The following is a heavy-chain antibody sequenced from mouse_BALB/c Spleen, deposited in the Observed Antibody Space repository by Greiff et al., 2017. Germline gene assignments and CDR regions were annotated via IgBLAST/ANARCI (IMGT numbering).Heavy chain of an antibody. J-gene: IGHJ2*01. Sequence: LQQPGSELVRPGASVKLSCKASGYTFTSYWMHWVQQRPGQGLEWIGNIYPGSGSTNYDEKFKSKATLTVDTSSSTAYMQLSSLTSEDSAVYYCTRWYGGLFDYWGQGTTLTVSS. CDR3: TRWYGGLFDY. CDR1: GYTFTSYW. D-gene: IGHD2-14*01. CDR2: IYPGSGST. V-gene: IGHV1S22*01.